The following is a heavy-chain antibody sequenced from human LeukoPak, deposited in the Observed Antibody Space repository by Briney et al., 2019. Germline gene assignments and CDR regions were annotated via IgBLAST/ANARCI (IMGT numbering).Heavy chain of an antibody. CDR1: GFTFSSYS. Sequence: GSLRLSCAASGFTFSSYSMNWVRQAPGKGLEGVASIISSSSYIYYAASVKGRFTISRDNAKNSLYLQMNSLRAEDTAVYYCARDYDILTGHDAFDIWGQGTMVTVSS. CDR2: IISSSSYI. CDR3: ARDYDILTGHDAFDI. V-gene: IGHV3-21*01. J-gene: IGHJ3*02. D-gene: IGHD3-9*01.